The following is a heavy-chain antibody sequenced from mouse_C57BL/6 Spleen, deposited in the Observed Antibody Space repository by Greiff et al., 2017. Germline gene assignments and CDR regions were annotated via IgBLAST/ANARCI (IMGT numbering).Heavy chain of an antibody. CDR1: GFSLTSYG. CDR2: IWSDGST. V-gene: IGHV2-6-1*01. Sequence: VKLMESGPGLVAPSQSLSITCTVSGFSLTSYGVHWVRQPPGKGLEWLVVIWSDGSTTYNSALKSRLSISKDNSKIQVFLKMNSLQTDDTAMYYCARHTYYGNYDYAMDYWGQGTSVTVSS. CDR3: ARHTYYGNYDYAMDY. D-gene: IGHD2-10*01. J-gene: IGHJ4*01.